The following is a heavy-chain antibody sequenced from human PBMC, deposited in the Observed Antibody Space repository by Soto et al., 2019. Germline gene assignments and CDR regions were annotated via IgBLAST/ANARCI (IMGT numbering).Heavy chain of an antibody. J-gene: IGHJ4*02. V-gene: IGHV3-15*01. D-gene: IGHD3-10*01. CDR1: GSTFSHAW. CDR3: AHGGRAHFDY. Sequence: GGSLRLSCAASGSTFSHAWMSWVRQTPGKGLEWVGRITSKTDGETTEYASTVEGRFSISRDDSKNTVYLQMTNMDPVDTATYYCAHGGRAHFDYWGQGTLVTVSS. CDR2: ITSKTDGETT.